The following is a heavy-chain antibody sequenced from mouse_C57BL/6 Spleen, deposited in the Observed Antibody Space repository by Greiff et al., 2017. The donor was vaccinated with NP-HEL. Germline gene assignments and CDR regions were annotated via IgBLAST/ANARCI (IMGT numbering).Heavy chain of an antibody. CDR3: ARSGNYPYYYAMDY. CDR2: IHPNSGST. CDR1: GYTFTSYW. Sequence: QVHVKQPGAELVKPGASVKLSCKASGYTFTSYWMHWVKQRPGQGLEWIGMIHPNSGSTNYNEKFKSKATLTVDKSSSTAYMQLSSLTSEDSAVYYCARSGNYPYYYAMDYWGQGTSVTVSS. J-gene: IGHJ4*01. D-gene: IGHD2-1*01. V-gene: IGHV1-64*01.